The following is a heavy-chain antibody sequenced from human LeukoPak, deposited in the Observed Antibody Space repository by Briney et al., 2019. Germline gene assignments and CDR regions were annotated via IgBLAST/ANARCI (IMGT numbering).Heavy chain of an antibody. CDR1: GGSFSGYY. CDR3: ARGQDFWSGPRMDV. CDR2: INHSGST. V-gene: IGHV4-34*01. Sequence: PSETLSLTCAVYGGSFSGYYWSWIRQPPGKGLEWIGEINHSGSTNYNPSLKSRVTISVDTSKNRFSLMLSSVTAADTAVYYCARGQDFWSGPRMDVWGKGTTVTVSS. D-gene: IGHD3-3*01. J-gene: IGHJ6*03.